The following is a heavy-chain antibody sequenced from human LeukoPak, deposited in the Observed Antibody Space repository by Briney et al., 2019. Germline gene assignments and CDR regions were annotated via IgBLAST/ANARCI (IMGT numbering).Heavy chain of an antibody. J-gene: IGHJ3*02. CDR2: IKQDGSEK. CDR1: GCTVSGCW. V-gene: IGHV3-7*01. Sequence: GGCLMLSWAGSGCTVSGCWMSWVRQAPGKGLEWVANIKQDGSEKYYVDSVKGRFTISRDNAKNSLYLQMNSLRAEDTAVYYCATATRDAFDIWGQGTMVTVSS. CDR3: ATATRDAFDI.